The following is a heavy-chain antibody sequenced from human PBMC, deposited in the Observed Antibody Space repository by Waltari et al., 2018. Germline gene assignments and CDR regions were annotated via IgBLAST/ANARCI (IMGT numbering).Heavy chain of an antibody. J-gene: IGHJ6*02. CDR2: CSPIRGIA. Sequence: QVQLVQSGAEVKKPGSSVKVSCKASGGTFSSYAISWVRQAPGQGLEWMGRCSPIRGIANYAQKFQGRVTITADKSTSTAYMELSSLRSEDTAVYYCARGVAAAGAPYYYYGMDVWGQGTTVTVSS. V-gene: IGHV1-69*09. CDR3: ARGVAAAGAPYYYYGMDV. CDR1: GGTFSSYA. D-gene: IGHD6-13*01.